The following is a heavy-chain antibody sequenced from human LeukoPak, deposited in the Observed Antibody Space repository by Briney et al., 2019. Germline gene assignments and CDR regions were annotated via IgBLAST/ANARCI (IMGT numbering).Heavy chain of an antibody. D-gene: IGHD1-26*01. CDR1: GGSISSYY. CDR2: IYYSGST. V-gene: IGHV4-59*01. J-gene: IGHJ4*02. Sequence: PSETLSLTCTVSGGSISSYYWSWIRQPPGKGLEWIGYIYYSGSTNYNPSLKSRVTISVDTSKNQFSLKLSSVTAADTAVYYCARTTRGVFDCWGQGTLVTVSS. CDR3: ARTTRGVFDC.